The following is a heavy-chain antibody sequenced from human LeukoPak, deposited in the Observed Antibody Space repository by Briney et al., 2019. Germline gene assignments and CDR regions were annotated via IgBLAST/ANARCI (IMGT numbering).Heavy chain of an antibody. CDR3: AQEVYHSSTSCRFDY. CDR1: GFTFGRYV. V-gene: IGHV3-23*01. CDR2: ISSSGDSR. D-gene: IGHD2-2*01. J-gene: IGHJ4*02. Sequence: PGGSLRLSCAASGFTFGRYVMSWVRLAPGKGLEWVSAISSSGDSRYYTDSVKGRFTISRGNSKNTVFLHMNSLRAEDTAIYYCAQEVYHSSTSCRFDYWGQGTPVTVSS.